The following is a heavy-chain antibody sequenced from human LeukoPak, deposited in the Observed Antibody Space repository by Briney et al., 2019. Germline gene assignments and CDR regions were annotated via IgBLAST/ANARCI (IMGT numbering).Heavy chain of an antibody. CDR2: LSGSGGST. J-gene: IGHJ4*02. CDR1: GFTFSSYA. CDR3: AKATDYYVSSGYYHRPDY. D-gene: IGHD3-22*01. Sequence: GGYLRLSCSASGFTFSSYAMSWVRQAPGKGLEWVSALSGSGGSTYYADSVKGRFTIPRDNSKNTLYLQMNSLRAEDTAVYYCAKATDYYVSSGYYHRPDYWGQGTLVTVSS. V-gene: IGHV3-23*01.